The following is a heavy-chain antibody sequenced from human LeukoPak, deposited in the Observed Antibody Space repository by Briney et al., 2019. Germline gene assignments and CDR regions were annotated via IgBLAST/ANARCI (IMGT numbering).Heavy chain of an antibody. CDR3: ARGLAYYYDSTAYFLDY. D-gene: IGHD3-22*01. Sequence: GGSLRLSCAASEFTLNNDAMNWVRQAPGQGLEWVTIISSDGSYKNYADSVKGRFTISRDNSKNTLYLQMNSLRPEDTAVYYCARGLAYYYDSTAYFLDYWGQGTLVTVSS. CDR2: ISSDGSYK. J-gene: IGHJ4*02. CDR1: EFTLNNDA. V-gene: IGHV3-30*04.